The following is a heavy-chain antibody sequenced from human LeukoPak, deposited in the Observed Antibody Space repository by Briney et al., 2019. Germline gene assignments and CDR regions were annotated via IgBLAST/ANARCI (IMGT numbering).Heavy chain of an antibody. CDR2: IWYDGSNK. V-gene: IGHV3-33*01. D-gene: IGHD2-8*01. Sequence: GRSLRLSCAASGFTFRNYGMHWVRQAPGKGLEWVAVIWYDGSNKYYADSVKGRFTISRDSFKNTLYLQMNSLRADDTAVYYCARGWGVPTSYFDYWGQGTLVTVSS. CDR1: GFTFRNYG. J-gene: IGHJ4*02. CDR3: ARGWGVPTSYFDY.